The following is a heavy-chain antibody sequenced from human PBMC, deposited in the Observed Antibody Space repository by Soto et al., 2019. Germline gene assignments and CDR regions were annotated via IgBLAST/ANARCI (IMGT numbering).Heavy chain of an antibody. V-gene: IGHV3-23*01. Sequence: EVQLLESGGSLVQPGGSLRLSCAASGFTFATYTMNWFRQSPGKGLQWVSAITGGGSTYYADSVKGHFTISRDNSKETLYLQMNSLRVEDSAVYYCAKGSGSYYDYFEYWGRGTLVAVSS. CDR1: GFTFATYT. D-gene: IGHD1-26*01. CDR3: AKGSGSYYDYFEY. CDR2: ITGGGST. J-gene: IGHJ4*02.